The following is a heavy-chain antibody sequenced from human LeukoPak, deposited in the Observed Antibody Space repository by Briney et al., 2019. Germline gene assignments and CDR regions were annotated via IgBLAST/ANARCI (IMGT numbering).Heavy chain of an antibody. CDR1: GFTFSSYG. J-gene: IGHJ6*03. V-gene: IGHV3-30*02. Sequence: GGSLRLSCAASGFTFSSYGMHWVRQAPGKGLEWVAFIRYDGSKKYYADAVKGRFTISRDNSKNTLYLQMNSLRAEDTAVYYCARAGRKSRGVDLVRKKETGYYYYMDVWGKGTTVTVSS. CDR3: ARAGRKSRGVDLVRKKETGYYYYMDV. D-gene: IGHD3-10*02. CDR2: IRYDGSKK.